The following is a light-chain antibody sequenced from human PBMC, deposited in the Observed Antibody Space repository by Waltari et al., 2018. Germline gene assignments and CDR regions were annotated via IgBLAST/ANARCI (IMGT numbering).Light chain of an antibody. CDR1: PSISSW. Sequence: DIQMTQSPPTLSASVGESVTITCRASPSISSWLAWYQQKPGKAPKLIIYKASTLKSGVPSRFSGSGSGTEFTLTISSLQPDDFATYYCQQYNSYSGYTFGQGTKLEIK. J-gene: IGKJ2*01. CDR3: QQYNSYSGYT. CDR2: KAS. V-gene: IGKV1-5*03.